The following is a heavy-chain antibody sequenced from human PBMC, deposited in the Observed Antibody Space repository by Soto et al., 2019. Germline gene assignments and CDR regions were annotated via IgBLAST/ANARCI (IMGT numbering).Heavy chain of an antibody. J-gene: IGHJ4*02. V-gene: IGHV3-23*01. CDR2: ISGSGGST. D-gene: IGHD3-3*01. Sequence: GGSLRLSCAASGFTFSSYAMSWVRQAPGKGLEWVSAISGSGGSTYYADSVKSRFTISRDNSKNTLYLQMNSLRAEDTAVYYCAKAVFGVVIIRDNFDYWGQGTLVTVSS. CDR3: AKAVFGVVIIRDNFDY. CDR1: GFTFSSYA.